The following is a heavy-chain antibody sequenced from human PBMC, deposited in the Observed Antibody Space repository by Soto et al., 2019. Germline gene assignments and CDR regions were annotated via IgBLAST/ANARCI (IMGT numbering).Heavy chain of an antibody. J-gene: IGHJ6*03. Sequence: EVQLVESGGGLVQPGGSLRLSCAASGFTVSSNYMSWVRQAPGKGLEWVSVIYSGGSTYYADSVKGRFTIPRDNSQNQMYIKMNSLRAEDTAVYYCARGPRSPPGTFWSGYPASGDEYYYIDVWGKGTTVNVSS. CDR1: GFTVSSNY. CDR3: ARGPRSPPGTFWSGYPASGDEYYYIDV. CDR2: IYSGGST. D-gene: IGHD3-3*01. V-gene: IGHV3-66*01.